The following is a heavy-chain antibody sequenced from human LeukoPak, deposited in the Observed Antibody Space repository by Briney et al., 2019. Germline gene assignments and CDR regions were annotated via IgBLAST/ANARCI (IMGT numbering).Heavy chain of an antibody. CDR2: ISAYNGNT. D-gene: IGHD2-2*01. CDR1: GYTFPNYG. CDR3: ARGGPYSSSFDY. J-gene: IGHJ4*02. V-gene: IGHV1-18*01. Sequence: ASVKVSCKASGYTFPNYGLSWVRQAPGQGLEWMGWISAYNGNTIYAQKLQGRVTMTTDTSTSTAYMELRTLRSDDTAMHYCARGGPYSSSFDYWGQGTLVTVSS.